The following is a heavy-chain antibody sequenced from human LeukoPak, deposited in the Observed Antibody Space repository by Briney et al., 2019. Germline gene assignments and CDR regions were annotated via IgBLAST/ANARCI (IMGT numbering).Heavy chain of an antibody. D-gene: IGHD6-13*01. J-gene: IGHJ4*02. V-gene: IGHV3-21*01. CDR1: GFTFSSYA. Sequence: GGSLRLSCAASGFTFSSYAMNWVRQAPGKGLEWVSSISSGSTYIYYADSLKGRFTISRDNAENSLYLQMNSLRAEDTAVYYCARGLAAAGTAYYFDYWGQGTLVTVSS. CDR2: ISSGSTYI. CDR3: ARGLAAAGTAYYFDY.